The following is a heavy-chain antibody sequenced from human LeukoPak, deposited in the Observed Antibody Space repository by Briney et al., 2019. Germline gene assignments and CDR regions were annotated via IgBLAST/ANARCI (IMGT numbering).Heavy chain of an antibody. CDR3: ARYSSGWSSWFDP. CDR1: GGSISSGDYY. V-gene: IGHV4-30-4*01. D-gene: IGHD6-19*01. J-gene: IGHJ5*02. CDR2: IYYSGST. Sequence: PSETLSLTCTVSGGSISSGDYYWSLIRQPPGKGLEWIGYIYYSGSTYYNPSLKSRVTISVDTSKNQFYLELSSVTAAATAVYYCARYSSGWSSWFDPWGQGTLVTVSS.